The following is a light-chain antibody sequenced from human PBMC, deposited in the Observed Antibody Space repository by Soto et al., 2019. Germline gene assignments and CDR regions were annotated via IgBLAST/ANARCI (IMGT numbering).Light chain of an antibody. CDR2: KAS. Sequence: DLQMTQSPSTLSSSLGDSVTITCRASQSISSWLAWYQQKPREAPKFFIYKASSLESGVPSRFSGSGSGTEFTPTISSLQPDDFATYYCQQYNSYSPLTFGGGTKVDIK. CDR1: QSISSW. V-gene: IGKV1-5*03. J-gene: IGKJ4*01. CDR3: QQYNSYSPLT.